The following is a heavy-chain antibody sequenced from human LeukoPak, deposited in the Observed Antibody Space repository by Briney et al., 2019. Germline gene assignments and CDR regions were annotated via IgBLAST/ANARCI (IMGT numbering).Heavy chain of an antibody. CDR1: GGSITSSY. J-gene: IGHJ5*02. CDR2: IHYTGST. D-gene: IGHD3-9*01. V-gene: IGHV4-59*01. Sequence: SETLSLTCTVSGGSITSSYWSWLRQSPGKGLEWIGYIHYTGSTNYNPSLKSRVTMFIDTSKNQFSLKLSSVTAADTAVYYCARGRYSAGDNWFDPWGQGTLVSVSS. CDR3: ARGRYSAGDNWFDP.